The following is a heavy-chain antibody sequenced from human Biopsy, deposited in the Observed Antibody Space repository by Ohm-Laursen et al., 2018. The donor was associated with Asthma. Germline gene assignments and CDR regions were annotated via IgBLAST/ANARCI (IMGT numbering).Heavy chain of an antibody. D-gene: IGHD6-13*01. J-gene: IGHJ6*02. CDR2: IYYSGTT. Sequence: SATLSLTCSLSSGSGGYMRSGNYYWGWIRQPPGKGLEWIGSIYYSGTTYYNPSLESRVTVSADTSKNQFSLKLISGTAADTAVYYCVRGSSSWHHGPFHYYYGLDVWGQGTTATVSS. CDR1: SGSGGYMRSGNYY. V-gene: IGHV4-39*01. CDR3: VRGSSSWHHGPFHYYYGLDV.